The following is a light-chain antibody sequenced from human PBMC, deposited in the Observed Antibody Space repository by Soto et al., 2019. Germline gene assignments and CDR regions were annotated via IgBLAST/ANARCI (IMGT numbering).Light chain of an antibody. CDR2: GAS. J-gene: IGKJ1*01. CDR1: QTITTY. CDR3: QQFGSSPT. V-gene: IGKV3-11*01. Sequence: VLTQSSATVSLSPGERATLSCRASQTITTYLAWYQQKPGQPPRLLIYGASNRATGIPARFSGSGSGTDFTLTINNLEPEDFAVYYCQQFGSSPTFGQGTKVDI.